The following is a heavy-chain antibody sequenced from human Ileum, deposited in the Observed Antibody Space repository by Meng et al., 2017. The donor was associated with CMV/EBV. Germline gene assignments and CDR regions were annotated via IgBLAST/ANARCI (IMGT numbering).Heavy chain of an antibody. CDR2: IKQDGSEK. Sequence: SGLAFGSYLMSGVRQAPGKGLEWVANIKQDGSEKYYVDSVKGRFTISRDNAKNSLYLQMNSLRAEDTAVYYCARVKGLRFLEWLVPDYWGQGTLVTVSS. CDR1: GLAFGSYL. V-gene: IGHV3-7*01. D-gene: IGHD3-3*01. J-gene: IGHJ4*02. CDR3: ARVKGLRFLEWLVPDY.